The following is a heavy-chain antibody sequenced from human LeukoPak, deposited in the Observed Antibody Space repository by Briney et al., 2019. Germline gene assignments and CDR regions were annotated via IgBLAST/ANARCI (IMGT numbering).Heavy chain of an antibody. CDR3: ARFLKWFGETPSYFDL. J-gene: IGHJ4*02. D-gene: IGHD3-10*01. CDR1: GGSFSGYY. CDR2: INHSGST. Sequence: SETLSLTCAVYGGSFSGYYWSWIRQPPGKGLEWIGEINHSGSTNYNPSLKSRVTIPVDTSKNQFSLQLSSVTAADTAVYYCARFLKWFGETPSYFDLWGQGTLVTVSS. V-gene: IGHV4-34*01.